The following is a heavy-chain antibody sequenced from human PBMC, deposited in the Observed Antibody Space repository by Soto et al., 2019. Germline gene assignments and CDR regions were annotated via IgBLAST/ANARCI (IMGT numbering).Heavy chain of an antibody. CDR2: INAGNGNT. CDR3: ATSISIVVVVAPYY. J-gene: IGHJ4*02. CDR1: GYTFTSYA. Sequence: ASVKVSCKASGYTFTSYAMHWVRQAPGQRLEWMGWINAGNGNTKYSQKFQGRVTITRDTSASTAYMELSSLRSEDTAVYYCATSISIVVVVAPYYWGQGTLVTVS. D-gene: IGHD2-15*01. V-gene: IGHV1-3*01.